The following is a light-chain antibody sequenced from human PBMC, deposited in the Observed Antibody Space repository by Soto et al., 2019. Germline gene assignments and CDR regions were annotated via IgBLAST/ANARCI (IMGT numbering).Light chain of an antibody. J-gene: IGKJ1*01. CDR1: QTISTW. CDR3: LQYRDYWT. V-gene: IGKV1-5*03. CDR2: KAS. Sequence: DIQMTQSPSTLSAFVGDRVTITCRASQTISTWLAWYQHKAGKAPKLLISKASSLESGVPSRFSGSGSGTEFTLTISSPQFDDFATYYCLQYRDYWTFGQGTKVEIK.